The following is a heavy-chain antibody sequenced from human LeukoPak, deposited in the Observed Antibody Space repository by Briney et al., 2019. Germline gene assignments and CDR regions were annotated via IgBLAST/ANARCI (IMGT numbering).Heavy chain of an antibody. CDR1: GFTFSSYS. D-gene: IGHD6-6*01. CDR2: ISSSSSTI. J-gene: IGHJ4*02. CDR3: ASLGLRQLVLQGY. Sequence: KPGGSLRLSCAASGFTFSSYSMNWVRQAPGKGLEWVSYISSSSSTIYYADSVKGRFTISRDNAKNSLYLQMNSLRTEDTAVYYCASLGLRQLVLQGYWGQGTLVTVSS. V-gene: IGHV3-48*01.